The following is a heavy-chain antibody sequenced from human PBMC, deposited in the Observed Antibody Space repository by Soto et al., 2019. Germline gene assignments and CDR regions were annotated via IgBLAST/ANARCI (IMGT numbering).Heavy chain of an antibody. CDR1: GYTFIRYG. Sequence: ASVKVSCKASGYTFIRYGITWVRQAPGQGLEWVGWISPNNDNTEYAQKFQGRVTMTRNTSISTAYMELSSLRSEDTAVYYCARGGLVATSYYYYYGMDVWGQGTTVTVSS. J-gene: IGHJ6*02. CDR3: ARGGLVATSYYYYYGMDV. CDR2: ISPNNDNT. D-gene: IGHD5-12*01. V-gene: IGHV1-8*01.